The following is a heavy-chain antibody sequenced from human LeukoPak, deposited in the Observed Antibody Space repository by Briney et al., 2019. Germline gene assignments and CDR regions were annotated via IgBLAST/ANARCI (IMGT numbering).Heavy chain of an antibody. V-gene: IGHV1-69*04. CDR1: GGTFNNYA. D-gene: IGHD5-12*01. CDR2: VVPMFGIR. Sequence: SVKVSCKTSGGTFNNYAISWVRQAPGQGLEWMGRVVPMFGIRNYPQTFRGRVNITADKATNTVYMELRSLRAEDTAIYYCATEPSRSYSFEHLALWGLGTPVTVSS. J-gene: IGHJ4*02. CDR3: ATEPSRSYSFEHLAL.